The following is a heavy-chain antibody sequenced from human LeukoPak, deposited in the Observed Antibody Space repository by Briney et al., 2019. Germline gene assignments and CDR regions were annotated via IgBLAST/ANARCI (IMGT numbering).Heavy chain of an antibody. Sequence: GGSLRLSCAASGFTFSSYSMNSVRQPPGKGLEWVSSISSSSSYIYYADSVKGGFTISRDNAKNLLYLQMNSLRAEDTAVYYCASTLVGATGLDPWGQGTLVTVSS. V-gene: IGHV3-21*01. D-gene: IGHD1-26*01. J-gene: IGHJ5*02. CDR1: GFTFSSYS. CDR3: ASTLVGATGLDP. CDR2: ISSSSSYI.